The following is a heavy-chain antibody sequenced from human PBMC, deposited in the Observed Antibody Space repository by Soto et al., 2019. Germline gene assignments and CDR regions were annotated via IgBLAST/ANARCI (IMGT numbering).Heavy chain of an antibody. CDR2: IWYDGSNK. Sequence: QVQLVESGGGVVQPGRSLRLSCAASGFTFSSYGMHWVRQAPGKGLGWVAVIWYDGSNKYYADSVKGRFTISRDNSENTLYLQMSSLRAEDTAVYYCARDRYSSGWYDLDYWGQGTLVTVSS. CDR1: GFTFSSYG. J-gene: IGHJ4*02. D-gene: IGHD6-19*01. CDR3: ARDRYSSGWYDLDY. V-gene: IGHV3-33*01.